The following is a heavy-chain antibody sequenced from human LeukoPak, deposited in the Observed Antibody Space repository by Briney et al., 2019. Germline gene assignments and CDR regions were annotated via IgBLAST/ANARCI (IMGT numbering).Heavy chain of an antibody. J-gene: IGHJ6*03. CDR3: AREGIAVAGIYYYYMDV. D-gene: IGHD6-19*01. CDR2: IKQDGSEK. V-gene: IGHV3-7*01. Sequence: GGSLRLSCVTSGFTFSTYAMTWVRQAPGKGLEWVANIKQDGSEKYYVDSVKGRFTISRDNAKNSLYLQMSSLRAEDTAVYYCAREGIAVAGIYYYYMDVWGKGTTVTVSS. CDR1: GFTFSTYA.